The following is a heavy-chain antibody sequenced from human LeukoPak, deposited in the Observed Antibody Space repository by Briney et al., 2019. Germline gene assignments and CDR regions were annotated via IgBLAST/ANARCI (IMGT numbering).Heavy chain of an antibody. CDR3: ARDLGYSYGHPWYYYYYGMDV. V-gene: IGHV3-23*01. CDR1: GFTFSVAA. D-gene: IGHD5-18*01. CDR2: IGASGEST. Sequence: GGSLRLSCASSGFTFSVAAMTWVRQAPGKGLEWVSLIGASGESTYYADSVKGRFTISRDNSKNTLSLQMNSLRVEDTAVYYCARDLGYSYGHPWYYYYYGMDVWGQGTTVTVSS. J-gene: IGHJ6*02.